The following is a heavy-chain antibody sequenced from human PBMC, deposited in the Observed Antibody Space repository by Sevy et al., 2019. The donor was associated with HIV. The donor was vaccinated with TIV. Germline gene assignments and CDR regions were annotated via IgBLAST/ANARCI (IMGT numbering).Heavy chain of an antibody. J-gene: IGHJ6*02. Sequence: GSLRLSCAASGFALSNYYAMHWVRQAPGKGLEWVALISYDGSDKYYADSVKGRFTISRDNFKHTLYLQMNSLTTEDTAVYYCARPRANYVDHYFFYAMDVWGQGTTVTVSS. D-gene: IGHD4-17*01. CDR1: GFALSNYYA. CDR2: ISYDGSDK. V-gene: IGHV3-30-3*01. CDR3: ARPRANYVDHYFFYAMDV.